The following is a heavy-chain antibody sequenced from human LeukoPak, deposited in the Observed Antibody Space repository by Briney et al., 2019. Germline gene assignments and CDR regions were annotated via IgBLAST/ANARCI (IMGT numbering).Heavy chain of an antibody. CDR3: AKPSAPTLMVRGVIAYYYYYGMDV. J-gene: IGHJ6*04. Sequence: GGSLRLSCVASGFTFSSYAMSWVRQAPGKGLEWVSAISGSGGSTYYADSMKGRFTISRDNSKNTLYLQMNSLRAEDTAVYYCAKPSAPTLMVRGVIAYYYYYGMDVWGKGTTVTVSS. V-gene: IGHV3-23*01. D-gene: IGHD3-10*01. CDR2: ISGSGGST. CDR1: GFTFSSYA.